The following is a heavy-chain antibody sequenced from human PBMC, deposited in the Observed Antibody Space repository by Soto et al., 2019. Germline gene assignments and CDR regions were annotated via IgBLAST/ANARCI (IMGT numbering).Heavy chain of an antibody. D-gene: IGHD2-21*02. Sequence: PSETLSLTCAVYGGSFSGYYWTWIRQPPGTGLEWIGEINHSGSTNYNPSLKSRVTISVDTSKNQFSLQLNSVTPEDTAVYYCESGAVTLNPWGQGTLVTVSS. CDR2: INHSGST. CDR3: ESGAVTLNP. V-gene: IGHV4-34*01. J-gene: IGHJ5*02. CDR1: GGSFSGYY.